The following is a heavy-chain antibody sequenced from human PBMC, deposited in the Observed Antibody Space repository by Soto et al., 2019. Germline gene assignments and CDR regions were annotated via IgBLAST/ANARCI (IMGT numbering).Heavy chain of an antibody. V-gene: IGHV3-30*03. Sequence: QVQLVESGGGVVQPGRSLRLSCAASGFTFSSYSMHWVRQAPGKGLEWVAVISYDGSNKYYADSVKGRFTISRDNSKNTLYLQMNSLRAEDTAVYYCATAGYSYGMKFDPWGQGTLVTVSS. D-gene: IGHD5-18*01. CDR1: GFTFSSYS. J-gene: IGHJ5*02. CDR3: ATAGYSYGMKFDP. CDR2: ISYDGSNK.